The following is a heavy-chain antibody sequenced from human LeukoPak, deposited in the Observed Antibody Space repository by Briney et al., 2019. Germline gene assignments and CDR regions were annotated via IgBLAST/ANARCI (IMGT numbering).Heavy chain of an antibody. V-gene: IGHV3-23*01. Sequence: PGGSLRLSCAASGFSFSTYAMSWVRQAPGRGLEWVTASRGNGGRADYADCVEGRFTTSRDNSKNTVYLQMNSLRAEDTAVYYCAKADDTVATNFDSWGQGTLVTVSS. CDR3: AKADDTVATNFDS. D-gene: IGHD5-12*01. CDR1: GFSFSTYA. J-gene: IGHJ4*02. CDR2: SRGNGGRA.